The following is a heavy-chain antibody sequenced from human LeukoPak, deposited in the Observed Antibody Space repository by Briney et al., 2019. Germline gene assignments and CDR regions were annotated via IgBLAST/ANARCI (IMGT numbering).Heavy chain of an antibody. CDR3: AKATLDTAYCGGDCYPDV. J-gene: IGHJ6*04. CDR2: IRYDGSKK. CDR1: RVTFSTYG. V-gene: IGHV3-30*02. Sequence: GGFLRLSCAASRVTFSTYGMHWVRQAPGKGLEWVAFIRYDGSKKYHVDSVKGRFTISRDNSKNTLYLQMHSLRPEDTAVYYCAKATLDTAYCGGDCYPDVWGRGTTVTVSS. D-gene: IGHD2-21*02.